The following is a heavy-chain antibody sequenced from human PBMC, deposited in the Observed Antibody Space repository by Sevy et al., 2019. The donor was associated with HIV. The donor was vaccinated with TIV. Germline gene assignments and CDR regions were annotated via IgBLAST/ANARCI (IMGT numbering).Heavy chain of an antibody. CDR2: ISGLGTIT. CDR3: ARARHWGRIVSYCDM. J-gene: IGHJ4*02. CDR1: GFIFSDYY. D-gene: IGHD3-16*01. Sequence: GGSLRLSCEVSGFIFSDYYMAWIRQAPGKGLEWIAYISGLGTITSYADSVRGRFTVSRDGAKNSVFLQMTSLRVDDTALYHGARARHWGRIVSYCDMWGQGALVTVSS. V-gene: IGHV3-11*01.